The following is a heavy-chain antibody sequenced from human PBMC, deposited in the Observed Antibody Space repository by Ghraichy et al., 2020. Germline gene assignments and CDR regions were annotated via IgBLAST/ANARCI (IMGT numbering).Heavy chain of an antibody. D-gene: IGHD1-1*01. CDR2: VQYTGCS. CDR1: GVSISSTTDY. CDR3: ARELNEFRRSWHGIDM. J-gene: IGHJ3*02. V-gene: IGHV4-39*02. Sequence: GSLRLSCAVSGVSISSTTDYWGWIRQPPGMELEWFGSVQYTGCSYHEPTRKTRITISVDTSKNQFYLKLNSVTAADTAIDYCARELNEFRRSWHGIDMWGQGTMVTVSS.